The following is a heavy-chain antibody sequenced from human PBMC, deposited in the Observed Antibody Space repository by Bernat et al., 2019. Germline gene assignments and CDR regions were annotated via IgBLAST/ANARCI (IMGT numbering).Heavy chain of an antibody. D-gene: IGHD2-2*01. CDR1: GGSISSYY. Sequence: QVQLQESGPGLVKPSETLSLTCTVSGGSISSYYWSWIRQPPGKGLEWIGYIYYSGSTHYNPSLKSRVTISVDTSKNQFSLKLSSVTAADTAVYYCARDPSNTSCRYAYHDYWGQGTLVTGSS. CDR2: IYYSGST. J-gene: IGHJ4*02. CDR3: ARDPSNTSCRYAYHDY. V-gene: IGHV4-59*01.